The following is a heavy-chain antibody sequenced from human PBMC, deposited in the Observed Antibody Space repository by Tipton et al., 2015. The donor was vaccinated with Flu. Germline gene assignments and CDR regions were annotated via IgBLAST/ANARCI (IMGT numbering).Heavy chain of an antibody. CDR3: ARDRNWATRNWYFDL. CDR1: RFTFRNYG. Sequence: SLRLSCAASRFTFRNYGMHWVRQAPGKGLEWVGVIWYDGSNKQYADSVKGRFTFSRDNSKNTLYLQMNSVRVEDTAVYYCARDRNWATRNWYFDLWGRGTLVTVSS. D-gene: IGHD5-24*01. V-gene: IGHV3-33*01. CDR2: IWYDGSNK. J-gene: IGHJ2*01.